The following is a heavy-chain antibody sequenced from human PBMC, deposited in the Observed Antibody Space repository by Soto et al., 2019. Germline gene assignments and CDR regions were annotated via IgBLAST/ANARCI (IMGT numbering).Heavy chain of an antibody. J-gene: IGHJ6*02. D-gene: IGHD2-15*01. CDR2: INPRNDI. CDR1: GFTFSSHS. V-gene: IGHV3-48*02. Sequence: GGSLRLSCAASGFTFSSHSLNWVRQAPGKGLEWIGYINPRNDIYHGDSVKGRFTITRDNAKSSLYLQMNSLRDEDTAVYYCARSSGDRYFHSMDVWGQGTTVTVSS. CDR3: ARSSGDRYFHSMDV.